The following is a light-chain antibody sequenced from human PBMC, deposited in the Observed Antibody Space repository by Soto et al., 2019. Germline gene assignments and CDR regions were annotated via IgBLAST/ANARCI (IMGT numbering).Light chain of an antibody. CDR3: SSYTSSSTPVV. Sequence: QSALTQPASVSGSPGQSITISCTGTSSDVGGYNYVSWYQQHPGKAPKLMIYEVSKRPSGVSNRFSGSKSGNTASLTISGLQAEDEAAYYCSSYTSSSTPVVFGGGTKLTVL. J-gene: IGLJ2*01. CDR1: SSDVGGYNY. V-gene: IGLV2-14*01. CDR2: EVS.